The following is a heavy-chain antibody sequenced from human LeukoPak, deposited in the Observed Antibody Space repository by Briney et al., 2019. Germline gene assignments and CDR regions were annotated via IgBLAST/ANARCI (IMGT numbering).Heavy chain of an antibody. CDR1: GYTLTELS. J-gene: IGHJ5*02. V-gene: IGHV1-24*01. CDR3: ATDPMAGYSSGWS. D-gene: IGHD6-19*01. CDR2: FDPEDGET. Sequence: GASVKVSCKVSGYTLTELSMHWVRQAPGKGLEWMGGFDPEDGETIYAQKFQGRVTMTENTSTDTAYMELSSLRSEDTAVYYCATDPMAGYSSGWSWGQGTLVTVSS.